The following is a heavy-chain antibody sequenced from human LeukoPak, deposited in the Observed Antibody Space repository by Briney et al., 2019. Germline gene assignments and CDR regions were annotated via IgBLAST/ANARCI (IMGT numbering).Heavy chain of an antibody. CDR3: AKESDDFDV. J-gene: IGHJ3*01. V-gene: IGHV3-30*02. CDR2: ITYEGRDK. CDR1: GFTFSDYA. Sequence: PGGSLRLSCAASGFTFSDYAMHWVRQGPGKGLEWVAFITYEGRDKFYGDSVKGRFTISRDNSKNTLYLQMISLRLEDTAVYYCAKESDDFDVWSQGTMVTVSS.